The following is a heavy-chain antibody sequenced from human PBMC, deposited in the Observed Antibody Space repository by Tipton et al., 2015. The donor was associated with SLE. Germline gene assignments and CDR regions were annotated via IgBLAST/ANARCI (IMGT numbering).Heavy chain of an antibody. CDR2: INPNSGGT. V-gene: IGHV1-2*04. Sequence: QVQLVQSGAEVKKPGASVKVSCKASGYTFTSYGISWVRQAPGQGLEWMGWINPNSGGTNYAQKFQGWVTMTRDTSISTAYMELSRLRSDDTAVYYCARSGLRGYSYVHFDYWGQGTLVTVSS. D-gene: IGHD5-18*01. CDR1: GYTFTSYG. CDR3: ARSGLRGYSYVHFDY. J-gene: IGHJ4*02.